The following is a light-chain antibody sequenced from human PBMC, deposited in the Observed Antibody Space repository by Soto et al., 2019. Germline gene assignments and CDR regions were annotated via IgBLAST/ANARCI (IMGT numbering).Light chain of an antibody. CDR2: DVS. CDR1: SSDVGAYNF. Sequence: QSALTQPASVSGSPGQSITISCTGTSSDVGAYNFVSGYQQHPGKVPKLMIFDVSSRNSGVSDRCSGSKSGNTASLTISGLQAEDEGDYYCSSYTSSSTHVLGSGTKVTVL. V-gene: IGLV2-14*03. CDR3: SSYTSSSTHV. J-gene: IGLJ1*01.